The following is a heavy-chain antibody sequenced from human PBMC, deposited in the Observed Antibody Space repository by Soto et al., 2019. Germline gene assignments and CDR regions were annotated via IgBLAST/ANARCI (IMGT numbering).Heavy chain of an antibody. CDR1: GYTFTGYY. D-gene: IGHD2-2*02. CDR2: INPNSAGT. V-gene: IGHV1-2*04. J-gene: IGHJ3*02. CDR3: ARVYCSSTRCYRGAFDT. Sequence: QVQLVQAGAEVKKPGASVKVSCKASGYTFTGYYMHWVRQAPGQGLEWMGWINPNSAGTNYAQKVQGWVLMTRGTPISTAYMELYRLSSADNAVYFFARVYCSSTRCYRGAFDTWGQGNIVNFS.